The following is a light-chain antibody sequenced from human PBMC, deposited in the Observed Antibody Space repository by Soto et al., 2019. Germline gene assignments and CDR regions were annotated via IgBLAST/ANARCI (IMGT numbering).Light chain of an antibody. CDR1: SSNVGTYDL. V-gene: IGLV2-23*01. CDR3: CSFAVGAALV. J-gene: IGLJ2*01. Sequence: QSALTQPASVSASPGQSITISCTGTSSNVGTYDLVSWYQHHPDKAPKLIIYEGTKRPSGISSRFSGSKSGNTASLTISGLQAEDGADYYFCSFAVGAALVFGGGTKVTVL. CDR2: EGT.